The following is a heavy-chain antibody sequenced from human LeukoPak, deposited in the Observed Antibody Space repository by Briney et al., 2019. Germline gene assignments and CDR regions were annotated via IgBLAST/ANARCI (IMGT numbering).Heavy chain of an antibody. CDR2: IYNSRST. D-gene: IGHD3-9*01. V-gene: IGHV4-59*01. J-gene: IGHJ4*02. CDR3: ARGGYDILTGPLDY. CDR1: SGSISSYY. Sequence: PSETLSLTCTVSSGSISSYYWSWIRQPPGKGLEWIGYIYNSRSTNYNPSLKSRVTFSVDTSKNQFSLKLSSVTAADTAVYYCARGGYDILTGPLDYWGQGTLVTVSS.